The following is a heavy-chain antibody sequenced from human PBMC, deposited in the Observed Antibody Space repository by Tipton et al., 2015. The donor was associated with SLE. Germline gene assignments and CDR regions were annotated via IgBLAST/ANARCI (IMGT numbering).Heavy chain of an antibody. CDR1: GGSISRSSYY. CDR3: ARRGWVDAFDI. V-gene: IGHV4-39*07. J-gene: IGHJ3*02. D-gene: IGHD6-19*01. Sequence: TLSLTCTVSGGSISRSSYYWAWIRQPPGKGLEWIGSIYYTGSSYSNPSLKSRVTMSVDTSRKQFSLKLTSVTAADTAVYYCARRGWVDAFDIWGQGTMVIVSS. CDR2: IYYTGSS.